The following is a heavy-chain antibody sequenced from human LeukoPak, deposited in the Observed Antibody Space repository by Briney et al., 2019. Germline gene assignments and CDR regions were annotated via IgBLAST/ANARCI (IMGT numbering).Heavy chain of an antibody. CDR3: ARDGIVVVPAAILAY. Sequence: ASVKVSCKASGYTFTSYGISWVRQAPGQGLEWMGWISAYNGNTNYAQKLQGRVTMTTDTSTSTAYMELRSLSSDATAVYYCARDGIVVVPAAILAYWGQGTLVTVSS. V-gene: IGHV1-18*01. J-gene: IGHJ4*02. CDR2: ISAYNGNT. D-gene: IGHD2-2*02. CDR1: GYTFTSYG.